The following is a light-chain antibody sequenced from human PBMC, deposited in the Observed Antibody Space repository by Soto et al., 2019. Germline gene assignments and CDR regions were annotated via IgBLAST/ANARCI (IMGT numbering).Light chain of an antibody. Sequence: DIQMTQSPSALSASVGDRVTITCRASQSINVWLAWYQQKPGKAPNLLIHQASILQSGVPPRFSGSGSETEFTLTISSLQPGDFATYYCQQYSYLWTFGQGTKVEMK. CDR2: QAS. CDR3: QQYSYLWT. CDR1: QSINVW. V-gene: IGKV1-5*03. J-gene: IGKJ1*01.